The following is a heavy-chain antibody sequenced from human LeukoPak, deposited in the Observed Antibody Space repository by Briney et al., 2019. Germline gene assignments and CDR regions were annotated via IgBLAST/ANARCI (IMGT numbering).Heavy chain of an antibody. Sequence: ASMKVSCKASGYTFTSYDIKWVRQATGQGLEWMGWMNPNSGNTGYAQNFQGRVTMTRNTAISTAYMELSSLRSEDTAVYYCARPAESCSSSSCSPNDAFDNWGQGTMVIVSS. V-gene: IGHV1-8*01. J-gene: IGHJ3*02. D-gene: IGHD2-15*01. CDR3: ARPAESCSSSSCSPNDAFDN. CDR2: MNPNSGNT. CDR1: GYTFTSYD.